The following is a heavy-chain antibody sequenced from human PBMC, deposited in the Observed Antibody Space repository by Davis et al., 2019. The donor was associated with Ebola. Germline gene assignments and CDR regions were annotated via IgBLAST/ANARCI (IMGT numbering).Heavy chain of an antibody. Sequence: GGSLRLSCAVSGFAVNGDYMSWVRQAPGKGLEWVSSISSSSSYIYYADSVKGRFTISRDNAKNSLYLQMNSLRAEDTAVYYCARIPVDIVVVPAAIPVYYGMDVWGQGTTVTVSS. V-gene: IGHV3-21*01. D-gene: IGHD2-2*03. CDR2: ISSSSSYI. CDR3: ARIPVDIVVVPAAIPVYYGMDV. CDR1: GFAVNGDY. J-gene: IGHJ6*02.